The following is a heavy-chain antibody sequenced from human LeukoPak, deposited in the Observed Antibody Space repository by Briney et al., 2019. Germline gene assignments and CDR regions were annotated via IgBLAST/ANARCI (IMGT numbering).Heavy chain of an antibody. CDR2: IKHNGSDT. V-gene: IGHV3-7*01. J-gene: IGHJ4*02. CDR1: GFTFSSYS. D-gene: IGHD2-15*01. CDR3: GKGNMVVVVAASGEYDY. Sequence: PGGSLRLSCAASGFTFSSYSMSWVRQAPGKGLEWVSNIKHNGSDTYYADSVKGRFTISRDNAKNTLYLQMNSLRAEDTAVYYCGKGNMVVVVAASGEYDYWGQGTLVTVSS.